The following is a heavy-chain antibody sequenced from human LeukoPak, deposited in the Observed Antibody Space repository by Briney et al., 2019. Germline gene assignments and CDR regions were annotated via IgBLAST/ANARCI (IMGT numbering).Heavy chain of an antibody. CDR2: IRNKANGYTT. Sequence: GGSLRLSCAASGFIFSDHYMDWVRQAPGKGLEWVGRIRNKANGYTTEYAASVKGRFTISRDDSKNSLYLQMNSLNTEDTAVYYCARTYSSSWYSTYFDYRGQGTLVTVSS. V-gene: IGHV3-72*01. CDR3: ARTYSSSWYSTYFDY. D-gene: IGHD6-13*01. CDR1: GFIFSDHY. J-gene: IGHJ4*02.